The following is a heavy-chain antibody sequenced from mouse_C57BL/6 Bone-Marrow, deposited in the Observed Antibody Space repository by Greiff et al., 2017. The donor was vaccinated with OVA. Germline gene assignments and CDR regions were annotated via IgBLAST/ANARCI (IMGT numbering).Heavy chain of an antibody. Sequence: VQLQQSGAELVRPGASVKLSCTASGFNIKDDYMHWVKQRPEQGLEWIGWIDPENGDTEYASKFQGKATITADTSSNTAYLQLSSLTSEDTAVYYCTPTDWYFDGWGTGTTVTVSS. CDR1: GFNIKDDY. CDR3: TPTDWYFDG. J-gene: IGHJ1*03. V-gene: IGHV14-4*01. CDR2: IDPENGDT.